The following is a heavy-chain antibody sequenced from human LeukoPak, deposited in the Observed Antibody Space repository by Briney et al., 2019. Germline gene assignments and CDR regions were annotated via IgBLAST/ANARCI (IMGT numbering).Heavy chain of an antibody. V-gene: IGHV3-23*01. J-gene: IGHJ4*02. Sequence: GGSLRLSCAASGFTFSSYATSWVRQAPGKGLEWVSAISGSGGSTYYADSVKGRFTISRDNSKNTLYLQMNSLRAEDTAVYYCAKDLNDGGNSGVYWGQGTLVTVSS. CDR3: AKDLNDGGNSGVY. D-gene: IGHD4-23*01. CDR1: GFTFSSYA. CDR2: ISGSGGST.